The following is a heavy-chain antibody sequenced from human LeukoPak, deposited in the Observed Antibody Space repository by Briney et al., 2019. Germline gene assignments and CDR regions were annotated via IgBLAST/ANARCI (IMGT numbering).Heavy chain of an antibody. CDR2: INPSGGST. D-gene: IGHD1-14*01. Sequence: ASVKVSCKASGYTFTSYYMHWVRQAPGQGLEWMGIINPSGGSTSYAQKFQGRVTITRDRSMSTAYMELSSLRSEDTAMYYCASSGGLKYYFDYWGQGTLVTVSS. CDR1: GYTFTSYY. CDR3: ASSGGLKYYFDY. V-gene: IGHV1-46*01. J-gene: IGHJ4*02.